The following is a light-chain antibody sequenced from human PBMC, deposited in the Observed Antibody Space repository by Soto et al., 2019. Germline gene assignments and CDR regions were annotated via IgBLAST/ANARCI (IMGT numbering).Light chain of an antibody. J-gene: IGLJ1*01. V-gene: IGLV2-8*01. Sequence: QSALTQPPSASGSPGQSVTISCTGTSSDVGGYKYVSWYQQHPGKAPKLMIFEVNKRPSGVPDRFSGSKSGNTASLTVSGLQAEYDADYYCSSYACINSIGVFGTGTKVTVL. CDR1: SSDVGGYKY. CDR3: SSYACINSIGV. CDR2: EVN.